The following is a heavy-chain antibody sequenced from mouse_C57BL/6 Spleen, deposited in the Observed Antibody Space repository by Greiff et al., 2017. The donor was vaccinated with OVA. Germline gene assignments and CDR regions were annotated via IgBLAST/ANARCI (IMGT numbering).Heavy chain of an antibody. CDR1: GYTFTSYW. CDR2: IGPNSGGT. D-gene: IGHD2-5*01. V-gene: IGHV1-72*01. CDR3: ASYSNYAMDY. Sequence: VQLQQPGAELVKPGASVKLSCKASGYTFTSYWMHWVKQRPGRGLEWIGRIGPNSGGTKYNEKFKSKATLTVDKPSSTAYMQLSSLTSEDAAVYDCASYSNYAMDYWGQGTSVTVSS. J-gene: IGHJ4*01.